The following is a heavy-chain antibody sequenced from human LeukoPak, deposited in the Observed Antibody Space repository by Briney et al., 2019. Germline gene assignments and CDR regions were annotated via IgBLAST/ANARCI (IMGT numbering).Heavy chain of an antibody. J-gene: IGHJ4*02. CDR3: AKVAVRGSGWYGDYFDY. CDR1: GFTFSSYG. CDR2: IRYDGSNK. Sequence: PGGSLRLSCAASGFTFSSYGMHWVRQAPGKGLEWVAFIRYDGSNKYYADSVKGRFTISRDNSKNTLYLQMNSLRAEDTAVYHCAKVAVRGSGWYGDYFDYWGQGTLVTVSS. D-gene: IGHD6-19*01. V-gene: IGHV3-30*02.